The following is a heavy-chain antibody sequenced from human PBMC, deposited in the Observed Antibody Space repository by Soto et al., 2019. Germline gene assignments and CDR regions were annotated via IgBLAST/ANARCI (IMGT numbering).Heavy chain of an antibody. CDR2: ISYDGSNK. V-gene: IGHV3-30*18. D-gene: IGHD1-26*01. J-gene: IGHJ6*02. CDR1: GFTFSSYG. CDR3: AKDVVVGATTGLGDYYYYYGMDV. Sequence: QVQLVESGGGVVQPGRSLRLSCAASGFTFSSYGMHWVRQAPGKGLEWVAVISYDGSNKYYADSVKGRFTISRDNSKNTLYLHMNSLRAGDTAVYYCAKDVVVGATTGLGDYYYYYGMDVWGQGTTVTVSS.